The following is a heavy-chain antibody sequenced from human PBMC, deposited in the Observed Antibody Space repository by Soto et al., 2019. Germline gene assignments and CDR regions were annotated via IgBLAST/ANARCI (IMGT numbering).Heavy chain of an antibody. J-gene: IGHJ4*02. CDR2: ITHSGST. Sequence: SETLSLTCAVYGGSFSGYYWSWIRQPPGKGLEWIGEITHSGSTNYNPSLKSRVTISVDTSKNQFSLKLSSVTAADTAVYYCARYQDYFDYWGQGTLVTVSS. CDR3: ARYQDYFDY. V-gene: IGHV4-34*01. CDR1: GGSFSGYY.